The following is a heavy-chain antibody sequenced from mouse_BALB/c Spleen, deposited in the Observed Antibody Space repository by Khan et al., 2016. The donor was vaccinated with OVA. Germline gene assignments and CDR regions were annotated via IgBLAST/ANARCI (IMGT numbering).Heavy chain of an antibody. V-gene: IGHV2-6-1*01. CDR2: IWSDGST. CDR3: ARQPYYHYYVMDY. CDR1: GFSLSSYG. D-gene: IGHD2-10*01. Sequence: VQLQESGPGLVAPSQSLSITCTISGFSLSSYGIHWVRQPPGQGLEWLVVIWSDGSTTYNSTLKSRLCITKDNSKSQVFLKMNSLQTDDTAIYYCARQPYYHYYVMDYWGQGTSITVSS. J-gene: IGHJ4*01.